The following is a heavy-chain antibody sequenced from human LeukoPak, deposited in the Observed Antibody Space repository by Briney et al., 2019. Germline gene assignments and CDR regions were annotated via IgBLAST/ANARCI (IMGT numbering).Heavy chain of an antibody. CDR3: ARDAAAQQLVHYFDY. J-gene: IGHJ4*02. V-gene: IGHV3-53*01. CDR2: IYSGGST. CDR1: GFTVSTNY. Sequence: PGGSLRLSCAASGFTVSTNYMSWVRQAPGKGLEWVSLIYSGGSTYYADSVKGRFTISRDNSKNTLYLHMNSLRAEDTAVYYCARDAAAQQLVHYFDYWGQGTLVTVSS. D-gene: IGHD6-13*01.